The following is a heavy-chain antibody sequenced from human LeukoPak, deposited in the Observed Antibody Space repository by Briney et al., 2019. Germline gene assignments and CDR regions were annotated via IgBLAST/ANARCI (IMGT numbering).Heavy chain of an antibody. Sequence: PGGSLRLSCAASGFTFSSYAMSWVRQAPGKGLEGVSAISGSGGSTYYADSVKGRFTISRDNSKNTLYLQMNSLRAEDTAVYYCAKDQARVTFLEWLGFIIDYWGQGTLVTVSS. D-gene: IGHD3-3*02. CDR3: AKDQARVTFLEWLGFIIDY. V-gene: IGHV3-23*01. CDR1: GFTFSSYA. CDR2: ISGSGGST. J-gene: IGHJ4*02.